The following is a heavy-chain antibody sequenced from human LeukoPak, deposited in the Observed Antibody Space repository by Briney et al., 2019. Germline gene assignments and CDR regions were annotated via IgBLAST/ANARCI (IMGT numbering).Heavy chain of an antibody. D-gene: IGHD6-19*01. J-gene: IGHJ4*02. CDR1: GGSFSGYY. Sequence: SETLSLTCAVYGGSFSGYYWSWIRQPPGKGLEWIGEINHSGSTYYNPSLKSRVTISVDTSKNQFSLKLSSVTAADTAVYYCADIRYSSGWYFDYWGQGTLVTVSS. CDR3: ADIRYSSGWYFDY. V-gene: IGHV4-34*01. CDR2: INHSGST.